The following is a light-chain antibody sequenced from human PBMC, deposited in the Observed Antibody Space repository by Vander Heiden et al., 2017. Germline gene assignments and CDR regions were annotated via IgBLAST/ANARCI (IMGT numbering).Light chain of an antibody. V-gene: IGKV1-33*01. CDR3: QQYDDLPFT. CDR2: DAS. Sequence: DIQMTQSPSSLSASVGDRVTITCQANQDIGKFLNWYQQKPGKAPKFLIYDASTLETGVPSRFSGSGSGTDFTLTISNLQPQDIATYYCQQYDDLPFTFGPGTRVDLK. CDR1: QDIGKF. J-gene: IGKJ3*01.